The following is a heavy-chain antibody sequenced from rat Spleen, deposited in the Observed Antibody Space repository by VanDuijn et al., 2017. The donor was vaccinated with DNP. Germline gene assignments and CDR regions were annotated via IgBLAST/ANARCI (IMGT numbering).Heavy chain of an antibody. CDR2: ISSGGST. CDR1: GFSLTSYT. V-gene: IGHV2-6*01. D-gene: IGHD4-3*01. J-gene: IGHJ4*01. Sequence: QVQLKESGPGLVQPSQTLSLTCTVSGFSLTSYTVSWVRQPPGKGLEWIAAISSGGSTSYNSALKSRLSISRDTSKSQVFLKMNSLQTEDTAMYFCARGDNSGYGPYAMDAWGQGTSVTVSS. CDR3: ARGDNSGYGPYAMDA.